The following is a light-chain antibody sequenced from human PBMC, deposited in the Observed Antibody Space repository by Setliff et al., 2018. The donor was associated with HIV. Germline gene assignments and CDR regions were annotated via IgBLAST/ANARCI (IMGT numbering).Light chain of an antibody. Sequence: QSALTQPRSVSGSPGQTVTLSCTGSTSDVGNYNYVSWYQQYPGKAPKLIIFDVSRRPSGVPDRFSGSKSQNTASLTISGLQPEDEADYYCCSYVGSYSYIFGTGTKAPS. CDR3: CSYVGSYSYI. CDR1: TSDVGNYNY. CDR2: DVS. V-gene: IGLV2-11*01. J-gene: IGLJ1*01.